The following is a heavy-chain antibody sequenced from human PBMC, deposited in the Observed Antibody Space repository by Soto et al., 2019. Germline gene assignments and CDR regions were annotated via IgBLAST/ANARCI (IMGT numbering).Heavy chain of an antibody. J-gene: IGHJ5*02. Sequence: GGLRLSCAASGVTFRSFTMNWVLQAPGKGLEWVSTISSNSAYIYYTDALRGRFTISRDNAKNSLHLQMNSLRAEDTAVYYCTRDASRYSSARRWFDPWGPGTLAPVSS. CDR1: GVTFRSFT. V-gene: IGHV3-21*01. CDR3: TRDASRYSSARRWFDP. CDR2: ISSNSAYI. D-gene: IGHD5-18*01.